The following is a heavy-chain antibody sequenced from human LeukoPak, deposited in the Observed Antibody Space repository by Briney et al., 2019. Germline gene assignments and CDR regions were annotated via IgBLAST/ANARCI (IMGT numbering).Heavy chain of an antibody. J-gene: IGHJ6*02. Sequence: GRSLRLYCASSGFTFISYAMHGVRQAPGKGLEGVAVISYDGSKKYYADSVKGRFTNSRDNSNNPLYMQMNSLTAVDTAVYYCARDVRIDVWGQGPRSPSP. CDR1: GFTFISYA. CDR2: ISYDGSKK. V-gene: IGHV3-30-3*01. CDR3: ARDVRIDV.